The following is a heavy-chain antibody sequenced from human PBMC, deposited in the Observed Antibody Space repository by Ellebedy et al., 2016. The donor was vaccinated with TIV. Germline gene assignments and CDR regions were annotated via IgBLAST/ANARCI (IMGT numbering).Heavy chain of an antibody. V-gene: IGHV4-39*07. CDR1: GGSINGSNYY. Sequence: MPSETLSLTCTVSGGSINGSNYYWGWIRQPPGKGLEWIGSIYHGGTIYFNPSLKSRVTISVDTSKKQFSLKLSSVTAADTAMYFCARREYPYDGSGYPYFGYWGRGTLVTVSS. CDR3: ARREYPYDGSGYPYFGY. CDR2: IYHGGTI. J-gene: IGHJ4*02. D-gene: IGHD3-22*01.